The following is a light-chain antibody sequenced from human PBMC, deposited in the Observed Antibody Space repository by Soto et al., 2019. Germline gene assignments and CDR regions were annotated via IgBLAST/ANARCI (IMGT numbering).Light chain of an antibody. Sequence: AIRMTQSPSSFSASTGDRVTITCRASQGISSYLAWYQQKPGKAPKLLIYAASTLQSGVPSRFSGSGSGTDFPLTISCLQYEHFATSYCQQYYSYPWTLGQGTPVHIK. CDR3: QQYYSYPWT. V-gene: IGKV1-8*01. CDR1: QGISSY. J-gene: IGKJ1*01. CDR2: AAS.